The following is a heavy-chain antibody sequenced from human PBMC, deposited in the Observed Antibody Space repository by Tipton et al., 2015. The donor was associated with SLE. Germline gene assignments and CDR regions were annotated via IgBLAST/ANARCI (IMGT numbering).Heavy chain of an antibody. CDR2: INHSGST. J-gene: IGHJ4*02. V-gene: IGHV4-34*01. Sequence: TLSLTCAVYGGSFSDYYWSWIRQPPGKGLEWIGEINHSGSTDYNPSLKSRVTISEDTSKNQFSLKLSSVTAADTAVYYCARGVVGYIDYWGQGTLVTVSS. CDR3: ARGVVGYIDY. CDR1: GGSFSDYY.